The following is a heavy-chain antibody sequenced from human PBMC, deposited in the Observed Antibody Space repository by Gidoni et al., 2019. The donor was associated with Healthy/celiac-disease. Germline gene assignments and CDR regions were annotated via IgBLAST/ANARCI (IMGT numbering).Heavy chain of an antibody. CDR2: INPNSGGK. J-gene: IGHJ5*02. V-gene: IGHV1-2*02. CDR3: AREGWGNWFDP. D-gene: IGHD6-19*01. CDR1: GYTFTGYY. Sequence: QVQLVQSGSEVKTHGASVKFSCKASGYTFTGYYMHWVRQAPGQGREWMGWINPNSGGKNYAQKFQGRVTMTRDTSISTAYMELSRLRSDDTAVYYCAREGWGNWFDPWGQGTLVTVSS.